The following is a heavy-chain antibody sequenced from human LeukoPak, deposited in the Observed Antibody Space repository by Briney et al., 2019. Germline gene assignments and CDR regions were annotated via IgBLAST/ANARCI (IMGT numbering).Heavy chain of an antibody. CDR3: ARAIAAADFDY. CDR2: IWYDGSNK. D-gene: IGHD6-13*01. J-gene: IGHJ4*02. V-gene: IGHV3-33*01. Sequence: GGSLRLSCAASGFTLSSYGMHWVRQAPGKGLEWVAVIWYDGSNKYYADSVKGRFTISRDNSKNTLYLQMNSLRAEDTAVYYCARAIAAADFDYWGQGTLVTVSS. CDR1: GFTLSSYG.